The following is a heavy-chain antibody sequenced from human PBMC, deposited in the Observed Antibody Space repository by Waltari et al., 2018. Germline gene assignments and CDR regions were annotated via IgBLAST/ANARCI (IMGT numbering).Heavy chain of an antibody. CDR3: ARGGSGEFDY. V-gene: IGHV1-8*01. CDR2: MNRNSGNT. Sequence: QVQLVQSGAEVKKPGASVKVSCKASGYTFTSYDINWVRQATGQGLEWMGWMNRNSGNTGKAQKCKGRVTMTRNTAISTAYRELSSWRSEDTAVYYWARGGSGEFDYWGQGTLVTVSS. CDR1: GYTFTSYD. J-gene: IGHJ4*02. D-gene: IGHD3-10*01.